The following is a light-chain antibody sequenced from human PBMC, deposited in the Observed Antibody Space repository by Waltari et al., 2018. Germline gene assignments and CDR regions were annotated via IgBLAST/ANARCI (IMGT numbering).Light chain of an antibody. CDR3: AAWDDSLNSRV. J-gene: IGLJ3*02. CDR1: SSNIGRDT. Sequence: QSVLTQPPSISGTPGQRVVISCSGNSSNIGRDTVNWYQQFPGTAPKLLIYSNTHRPSGVPGRFSASKTGSSASLAISGLQSEDEADYYCAAWDDSLNSRVFGGGTKLTVL. V-gene: IGLV1-44*01. CDR2: SNT.